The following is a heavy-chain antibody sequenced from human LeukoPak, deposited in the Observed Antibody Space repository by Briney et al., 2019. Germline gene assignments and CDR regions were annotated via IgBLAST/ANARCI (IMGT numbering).Heavy chain of an antibody. J-gene: IGHJ4*02. D-gene: IGHD6-19*01. V-gene: IGHV3-48*01. CDR3: ARDAARYGSGWYYDF. Sequence: GGSLRLSCAASGFTFSSYSMNWVRQAPGKGLEWVSYISSSSSTIYYADSVKGRFTISRDNSRNTLYLQMNSLRAEDTAVYYCARDAARYGSGWYYDFWGQGTLVTVSS. CDR1: GFTFSSYS. CDR2: ISSSSSTI.